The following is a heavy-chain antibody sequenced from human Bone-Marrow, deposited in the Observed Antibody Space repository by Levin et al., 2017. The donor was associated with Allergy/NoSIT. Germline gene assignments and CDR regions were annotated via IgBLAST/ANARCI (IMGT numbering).Heavy chain of an antibody. V-gene: IGHV4-59*01. J-gene: IGHJ4*02. CDR2: IYYSGST. CDR1: GGSISSYY. D-gene: IGHD3-10*01. Sequence: GSLRLSCTVSGGSISSYYWSWIRQPPGKGLEWIGYIYYSGSTNYNPSLKSRVTISVDTSKNQFSLKLSSVTAADTAVYYCARAPRHAVRGVTVFDYWGQGTLVTVSS. CDR3: ARAPRHAVRGVTVFDY.